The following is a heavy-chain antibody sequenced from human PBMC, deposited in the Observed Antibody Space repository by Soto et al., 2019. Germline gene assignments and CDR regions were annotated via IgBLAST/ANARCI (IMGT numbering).Heavy chain of an antibody. CDR2: VFDSGST. V-gene: IGHV4-59*08. J-gene: IGHJ6*02. CDR1: GASISGHF. CDR3: AINADV. Sequence: QVQLQESGPGLVKPSETLSLTCTVSGASISGHFWSWIRQPPGQGLEWIAYVFDSGSTYNPSLKSRVTISVDTSKSQLSLEMRSVIAADSAIYYCAINADVWGQGTTVTVSS.